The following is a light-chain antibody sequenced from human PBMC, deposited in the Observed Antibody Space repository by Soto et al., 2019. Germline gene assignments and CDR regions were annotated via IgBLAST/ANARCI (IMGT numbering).Light chain of an antibody. V-gene: IGKV1-39*01. CDR2: AAS. J-gene: IGKJ1*01. CDR1: QDISNY. CDR3: QQSYSTLWT. Sequence: DIQMTQSPSSLSASVGDRVTITCQASQDISNYLNWYQQKPGKAPKLLIYAASSLQSGVPSRFSGSGSGTDFTLTISSLQPEDFATYYCQQSYSTLWTFGQGTTVDIK.